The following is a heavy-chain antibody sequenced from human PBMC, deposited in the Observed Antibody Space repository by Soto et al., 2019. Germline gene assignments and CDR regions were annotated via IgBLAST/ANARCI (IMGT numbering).Heavy chain of an antibody. Sequence: QVQLQQWGAGLLKPSETLSLTCAVYGGSFSGHYWSWIRQSPGKGLEWIGEINHSGGSNYNPSLKSRVTLSIDTSKNQFSLKLSSMTAADTAVYFCARGDWAVRFNYWGQGTLVTVSS. D-gene: IGHD2-21*01. V-gene: IGHV4-34*01. CDR3: ARGDWAVRFNY. CDR2: INHSGGS. J-gene: IGHJ4*02. CDR1: GGSFSGHY.